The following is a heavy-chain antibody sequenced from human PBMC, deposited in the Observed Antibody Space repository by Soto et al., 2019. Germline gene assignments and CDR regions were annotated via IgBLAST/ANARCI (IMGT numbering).Heavy chain of an antibody. D-gene: IGHD3-22*01. CDR3: AKSSSYDSSGYFDY. CDR1: GGSISSYY. J-gene: IGHJ4*02. Sequence: SETLSLTCTVSGGSISSYYWSWIRQPAGKGLEWIGRIYTSGSTNYNPSLKSRVTMSVDTSKNQFSLRAEDTAVYYCAKSSSYDSSGYFDYWGQGTLVTVS. CDR2: IYTSGST. V-gene: IGHV4-4*07.